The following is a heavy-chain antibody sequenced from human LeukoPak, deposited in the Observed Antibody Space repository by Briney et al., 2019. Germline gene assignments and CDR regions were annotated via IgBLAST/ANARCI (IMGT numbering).Heavy chain of an antibody. CDR3: ARSDSSGYYYYFDY. CDR1: GGTFSSYA. J-gene: IGHJ4*02. Sequence: SVKVSCKASGGTFSSYAISWVRQAPGQGLEWMGRIIPIFGTANYAQKFQGRVTITTDESTSTAYMELSSLRPEDTAVYYCARSDSSGYYYYFDYWGQGTLVTVSS. CDR2: IIPIFGTA. D-gene: IGHD3-22*01. V-gene: IGHV1-69*05.